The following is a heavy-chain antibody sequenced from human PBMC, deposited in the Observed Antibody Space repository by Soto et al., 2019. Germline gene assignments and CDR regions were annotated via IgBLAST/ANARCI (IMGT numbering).Heavy chain of an antibody. J-gene: IGHJ5*02. V-gene: IGHV1-46*01. D-gene: IGHD6-19*01. CDR3: ARAVRQQNWFDP. Sequence: ASVKVSCKASGYTFTSYYMHWVRQAPGQGLEWMGIINPRIGSTSYAQKFQDRVTMTRDTSTSTVYMELSSLRSEDTAVYYCARAVRQQNWFDPWGQGTLVTVSS. CDR1: GYTFTSYY. CDR2: INPRIGST.